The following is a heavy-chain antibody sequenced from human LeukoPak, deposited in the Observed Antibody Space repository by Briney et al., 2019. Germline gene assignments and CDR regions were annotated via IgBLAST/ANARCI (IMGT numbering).Heavy chain of an antibody. CDR3: ACFRRGDPIF. Sequence: GGSLRLSCAASGFTFSSYAMSWVRQAPGKGLDWVSAISGSGGSTYYADSVKGRFTISRDNSKNTLYLQMNSLRAEDTAVYYCACFRRGDPIFWGQGTMVTVSS. CDR1: GFTFSSYA. CDR2: ISGSGGST. D-gene: IGHD3-10*01. J-gene: IGHJ3*01. V-gene: IGHV3-23*01.